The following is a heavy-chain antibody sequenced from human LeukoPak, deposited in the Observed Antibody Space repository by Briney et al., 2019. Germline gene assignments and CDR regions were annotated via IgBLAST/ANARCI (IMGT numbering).Heavy chain of an antibody. D-gene: IGHD5-12*01. V-gene: IGHV3-21*01. CDR2: ISSRTSFI. CDR1: GFTFSSYS. J-gene: IGHJ4*02. CDR3: ARGSTGGYSGYDATRKSFDY. Sequence: GGSLRLSCAASGFTFSSYSVNWVRQAPGKGLEWVSSISSRTSFIYYADSVRGRFTISRDNAKNSLFLQMNSLRAEDTAVYYCARGSTGGYSGYDATRKSFDYWGQGTLVTVSS.